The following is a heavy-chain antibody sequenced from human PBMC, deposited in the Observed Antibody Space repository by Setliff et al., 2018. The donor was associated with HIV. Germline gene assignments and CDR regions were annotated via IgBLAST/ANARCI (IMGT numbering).Heavy chain of an antibody. D-gene: IGHD3-10*01. J-gene: IGHJ4*02. CDR1: GGSITSYY. Sequence: LSLTCTVSGGSITSYYWNWIRQSPGKGLVWIGYIFDSGTTKYNPSVTSRVTISVDASKNQFFLQLISVTAADTAVYYCARQGGYNSPLMVWGQGKLVTVS. V-gene: IGHV4-59*08. CDR2: IFDSGTT. CDR3: ARQGGYNSPLMV.